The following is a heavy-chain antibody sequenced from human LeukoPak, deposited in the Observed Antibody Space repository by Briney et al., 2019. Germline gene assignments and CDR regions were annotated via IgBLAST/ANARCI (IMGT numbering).Heavy chain of an antibody. Sequence: GESLKISCKGSGYSFTKYWIGGVRQMPGKGLEWMGIIYHDDYDTRYSPSFEGQVIISVDKSISTAYLQWSSLKASDTAMYYCARHGHCTNGVCYSNYYYYMDVGGKGTTVTVSS. CDR3: ARHGHCTNGVCYSNYYYYMDV. V-gene: IGHV5-51*01. CDR2: IYHDDYDT. CDR1: GYSFTKYW. J-gene: IGHJ6*03. D-gene: IGHD2-8*01.